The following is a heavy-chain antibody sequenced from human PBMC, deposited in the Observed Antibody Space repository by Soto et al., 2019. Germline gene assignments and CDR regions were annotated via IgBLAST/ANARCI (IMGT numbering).Heavy chain of an antibody. D-gene: IGHD4-4*01. Sequence: EVQLLQSGGGLGQPGGSLTLSCAASGFTFNNFAMTWLRQAPGKGLEWVSSVSSGGDNTWYADSVKGRFTISRDNPKNTPYLHMHILSAADTAVYYCAKVQLPHSNYAGGYSLDVWGQGTLVTVSS. J-gene: IGHJ4*02. CDR3: AKVQLPHSNYAGGYSLDV. V-gene: IGHV3-23*01. CDR1: GFTFNNFA. CDR2: VSSGGDNT.